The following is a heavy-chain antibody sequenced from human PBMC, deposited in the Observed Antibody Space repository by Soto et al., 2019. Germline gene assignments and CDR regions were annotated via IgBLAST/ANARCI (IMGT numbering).Heavy chain of an antibody. CDR3: ARGGGVGVAGSAAFDM. Sequence: QLHLVQSGAVVKKPGASVTVSCSASGYPVTAYYMHWVRQAPGRGLEWMGGINPATGAAKYTQTFQGRVTRTRDTPTGTVFLELGGRTSGDTAGFYCARGGGVGVAGSAAFDMWGQGTLVTVSS. V-gene: IGHV1-2*02. D-gene: IGHD3-3*01. CDR2: INPATGAA. CDR1: GYPVTAYY. J-gene: IGHJ3*02.